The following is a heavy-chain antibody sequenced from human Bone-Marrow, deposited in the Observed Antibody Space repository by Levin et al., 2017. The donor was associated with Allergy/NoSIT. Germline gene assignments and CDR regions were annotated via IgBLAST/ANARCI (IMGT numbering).Heavy chain of an antibody. D-gene: IGHD2-2*01. CDR3: ATVRPGCSSTSCSFDN. J-gene: IGHJ4*02. Sequence: KISCKASGDTIRTYIVTWVRQAPGQGLEWMGGIIPSFGTEKYARNFQGRVAITADESTNTAYMELSGLRSEDTAVYYCATVRPGCSSTSCSFDNWGQGTLVIVST. CDR1: GDTIRTYI. CDR2: IIPSFGTE. V-gene: IGHV1-69*01.